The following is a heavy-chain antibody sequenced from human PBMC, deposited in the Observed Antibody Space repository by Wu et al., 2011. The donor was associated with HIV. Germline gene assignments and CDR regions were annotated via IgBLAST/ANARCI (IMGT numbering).Heavy chain of an antibody. D-gene: IGHD4-23*01. V-gene: IGHV1-2*02. Sequence: AEVKKPGASVKVSCKASGYPFTGYYMHWVRLAPGQGLEWMGWINPNSGDTHYAQNFQGRVTVTRDTSISTVYMELSWLRSDDTAVYYCARQVIRGGYSLHFDYWGQGTLVTVSS. J-gene: IGHJ4*02. CDR3: ARQVIRGGYSLHFDY. CDR1: GYPFTGYY. CDR2: INPNSGDT.